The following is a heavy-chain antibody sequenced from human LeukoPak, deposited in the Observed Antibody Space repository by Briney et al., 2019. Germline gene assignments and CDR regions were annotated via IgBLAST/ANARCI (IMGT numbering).Heavy chain of an antibody. CDR1: GGSIGSYY. Sequence: SETLSLTCTVSGGSIGSYYWSWIRQPPDKGLEWIGNIYYSGSTNYNPSLKSRVTISVDTSKNQFSLRLSSVTAADTAVYYCARPYSSGWRGAFDIWGQGTMVTVSS. J-gene: IGHJ3*02. CDR2: IYYSGST. CDR3: ARPYSSGWRGAFDI. D-gene: IGHD6-25*01. V-gene: IGHV4-59*01.